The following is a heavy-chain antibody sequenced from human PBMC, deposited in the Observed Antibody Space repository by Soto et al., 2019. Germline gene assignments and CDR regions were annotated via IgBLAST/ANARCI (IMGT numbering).Heavy chain of an antibody. Sequence: GASLKVSCKASGYTFTSYDINWVRQATGQGLEWMGWMNPNSGNTGYAEKFQGRVTMTRNTSMSTVYMELSSLRSEDTAVYYCARMSSNSWYTWFDPWGQGAVVTVSS. CDR1: GYTFTSYD. D-gene: IGHD6-13*01. CDR3: ARMSSNSWYTWFDP. CDR2: MNPNSGNT. V-gene: IGHV1-8*01. J-gene: IGHJ5*02.